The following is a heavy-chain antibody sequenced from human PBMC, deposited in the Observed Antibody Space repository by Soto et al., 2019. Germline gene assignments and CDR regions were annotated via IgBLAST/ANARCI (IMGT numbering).Heavy chain of an antibody. V-gene: IGHV1-8*01. Sequence: ASVKVSCKASGYTFTSYDINWVRKANGQGLEWMGWMNPNSGNTGYAQKFQGRVTMTRNTSISTAYMELSSLRSEDTAVYYCARLSQEDFWSGYYYYYGMDVWGQGTTVTVSS. CDR3: ARLSQEDFWSGYYYYYGMDV. CDR2: MNPNSGNT. J-gene: IGHJ6*02. D-gene: IGHD3-3*01. CDR1: GYTFTSYD.